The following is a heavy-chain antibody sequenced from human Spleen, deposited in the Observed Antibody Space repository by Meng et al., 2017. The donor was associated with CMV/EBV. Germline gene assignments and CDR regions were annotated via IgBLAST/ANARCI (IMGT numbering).Heavy chain of an antibody. CDR2: IIPIFGTA. CDR1: GGTFSSYA. CDR3: AMPRDDFWSGYFPY. J-gene: IGHJ4*02. V-gene: IGHV1-69*12. Sequence: QGQVVQAGAEVKKPGSSVKVSCEASGGTFSSYAISWVRQAPGQGLEWMGGIIPIFGTANYAQKFQGRVTITADESTSTAYMELSSLRSEDTAVYYCAMPRDDFWSGYFPYWGQGTLVTVSS. D-gene: IGHD3-3*01.